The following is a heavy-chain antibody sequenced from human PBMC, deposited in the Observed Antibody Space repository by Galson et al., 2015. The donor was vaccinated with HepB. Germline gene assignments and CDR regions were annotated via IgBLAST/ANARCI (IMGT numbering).Heavy chain of an antibody. CDR1: GFTFSSYE. Sequence: SLRLSCAASGFTFSSYEMNWVRQAPGKGLEWVSYISSSGSTIYYADSVKGRSTISRDNAKNSLYLQMNSLRAEDTAVYYCARDLGYYYDSSGKDFDYWGQGTLVTVSS. CDR3: ARDLGYYYDSSGKDFDY. V-gene: IGHV3-48*03. J-gene: IGHJ4*02. D-gene: IGHD3-22*01. CDR2: ISSSGSTI.